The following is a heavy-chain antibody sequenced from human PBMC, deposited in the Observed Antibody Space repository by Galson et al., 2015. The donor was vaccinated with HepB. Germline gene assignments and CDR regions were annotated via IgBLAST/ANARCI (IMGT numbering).Heavy chain of an antibody. J-gene: IGHJ5*01. Sequence: SLRLSCAASGFTLNTYAMAWVRQPPGKGPEWVSALSGDSIIIHYADSVKGRFTISKDNSENTLYLQMNSLRGEDTALYYCAKFGARFDAWFDSWGQGTLVTVSS. CDR2: LSGDSIII. CDR1: GFTLNTYA. CDR3: AKFGARFDAWFDS. V-gene: IGHV3-23*01. D-gene: IGHD3-9*01.